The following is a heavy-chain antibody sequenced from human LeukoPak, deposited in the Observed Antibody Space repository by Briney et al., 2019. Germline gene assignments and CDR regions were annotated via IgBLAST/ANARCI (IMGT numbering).Heavy chain of an antibody. Sequence: TGGSLRLSCAASGFTFSSYAMSWVRQAPGKGLEWVSGISGSGGSTYYADSVKGRFTISRDNSKNTLYLQMNSLRAEDTAVYYCARVDRWLQFVDYWGQGTLVTVSS. V-gene: IGHV3-23*01. CDR3: ARVDRWLQFVDY. CDR2: ISGSGGST. J-gene: IGHJ4*02. CDR1: GFTFSSYA. D-gene: IGHD5-24*01.